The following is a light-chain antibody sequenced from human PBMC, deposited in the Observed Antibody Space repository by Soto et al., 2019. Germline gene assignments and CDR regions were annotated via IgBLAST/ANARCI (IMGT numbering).Light chain of an antibody. Sequence: QSALTQPRSVSGSPGQSVTISCTGTSSDIGDYNYVSWYKRLPGKAPQLIIYDVNKRPSGVPDRFSGSKSANTASLTISGLQVEDEGDFYCCSYAGGYTLVFGGGTKVTVL. CDR3: CSYAGGYTLV. V-gene: IGLV2-11*01. J-gene: IGLJ2*01. CDR1: SSDIGDYNY. CDR2: DVN.